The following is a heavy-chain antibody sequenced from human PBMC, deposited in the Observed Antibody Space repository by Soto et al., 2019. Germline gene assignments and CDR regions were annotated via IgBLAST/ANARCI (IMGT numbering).Heavy chain of an antibody. Sequence: VQLLESGGDLVQPGGSLRLSCVASGFILNNYAMSWVRQAPGKGLEWVSTIGGTDGDSDGVPWYEDSVKGRFTISRDSAANTLFLHMDNLRAEDSALYYCVKRLRNWGAFDFWGQGKTVVVSS. D-gene: IGHD7-27*01. V-gene: IGHV3-23*01. CDR3: VKRLRNWGAFDF. J-gene: IGHJ3*01. CDR1: GFILNNYA. CDR2: IGGTDGDSDGVP.